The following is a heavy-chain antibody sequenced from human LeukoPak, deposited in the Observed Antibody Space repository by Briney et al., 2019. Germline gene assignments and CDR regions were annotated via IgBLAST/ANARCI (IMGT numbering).Heavy chain of an antibody. CDR3: ARGRQVVTMVRGVIKVSYGLFDY. V-gene: IGHV4-34*01. CDR1: GGSFSGYY. D-gene: IGHD3-10*01. J-gene: IGHJ4*02. Sequence: SETLPLTCAVYGGSFSGYYWSWIRQPPGKGLEWIGEINHSGSTNYNPSLKSRVTISVDTSKNQFSLKLSSVTAADTAVYYCARGRQVVTMVRGVIKVSYGLFDYWGQGTLVTVSS. CDR2: INHSGST.